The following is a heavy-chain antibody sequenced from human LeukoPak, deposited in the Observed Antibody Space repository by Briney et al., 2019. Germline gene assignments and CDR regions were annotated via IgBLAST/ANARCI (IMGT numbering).Heavy chain of an antibody. Sequence: GGSLRLSCAASGFTFNNYALHWVRQAPGKGLEWVALVSYDGGTEFYADFVRGRFTISRDNSTTPLYLQMSRLKTEDTAVYYCARAGILPFLERSFLDSWGQGTLVTVSS. V-gene: IGHV3-30*04. J-gene: IGHJ4*02. CDR3: ARAGILPFLERSFLDS. CDR1: GFTFNNYA. CDR2: VSYDGGTE. D-gene: IGHD3-3*01.